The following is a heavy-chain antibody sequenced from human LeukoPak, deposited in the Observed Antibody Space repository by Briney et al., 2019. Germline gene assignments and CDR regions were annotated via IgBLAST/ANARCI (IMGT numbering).Heavy chain of an antibody. CDR3: ARVGALSSSWLLY. CDR1: GFTFSSYA. V-gene: IGHV3-7*01. Sequence: GGSLRLSCAASGFTFSSYAMSWVRQAPGKGLEWVANIKQDGSEKNYVDSVKGRFTISRDNAKNSLYLQMNSLRAEDTAVYFCARVGALSSSWLLYWGQGTLVTVSS. CDR2: IKQDGSEK. D-gene: IGHD6-13*01. J-gene: IGHJ4*02.